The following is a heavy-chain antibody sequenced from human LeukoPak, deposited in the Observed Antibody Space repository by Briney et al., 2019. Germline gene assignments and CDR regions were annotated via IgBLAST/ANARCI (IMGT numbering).Heavy chain of an antibody. V-gene: IGHV3-53*05. CDR3: AKAHGYTVYDPGDY. D-gene: IGHD5/OR15-5a*01. J-gene: IGHJ4*02. Sequence: GGSLRLSCAASGFTVSSNYMSWVRQAPGKGLEWVSVIYSDSSTYYADSVKGRFTISRDNSKNTLYLQMNSLRAEDTAVYYCAKAHGYTVYDPGDYWGQGTLVTVSS. CDR1: GFTVSSNY. CDR2: IYSDSST.